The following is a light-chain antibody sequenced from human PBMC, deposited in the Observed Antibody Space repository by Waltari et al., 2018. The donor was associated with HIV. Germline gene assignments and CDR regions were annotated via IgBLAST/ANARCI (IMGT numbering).Light chain of an antibody. Sequence: EIVLTQSPATLSLSPGERATLSCRASQSVSSYLAWYQQKPGQAPRLLIYDASNRATGIPARFSGSGSGTDFTLTISSLEPEDFAVYYCQQRSNWPQEYSFGQGTKLEIK. V-gene: IGKV3-11*01. CDR1: QSVSSY. CDR2: DAS. CDR3: QQRSNWPQEYS. J-gene: IGKJ2*03.